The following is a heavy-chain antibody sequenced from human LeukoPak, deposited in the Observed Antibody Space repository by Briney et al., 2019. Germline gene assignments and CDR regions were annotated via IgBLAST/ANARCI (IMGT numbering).Heavy chain of an antibody. Sequence: SETLSLTCTVSGGSISSSSYYWGWIRQPPGKGLEWIGSIYYSGSTYYNPSLKSRVTISVDTSKNQFSLKLSSVTAADTAVYYCARGWGHNYGRGDAFDIWGQGTLVTVSS. D-gene: IGHD3-10*01. CDR1: GGSISSSSYY. V-gene: IGHV4-39*07. J-gene: IGHJ3*02. CDR2: IYYSGST. CDR3: ARGWGHNYGRGDAFDI.